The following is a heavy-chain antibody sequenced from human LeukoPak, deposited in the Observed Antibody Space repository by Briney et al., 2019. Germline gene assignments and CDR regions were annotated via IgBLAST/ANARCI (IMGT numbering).Heavy chain of an antibody. J-gene: IGHJ6*03. CDR1: GYTFTSYG. V-gene: IGHV1-18*01. D-gene: IGHD2-2*01. CDR2: ISAYNGNT. Sequence: ASVTVSCKASGYTFTSYGISWVRQAPGQGLEWMGWISAYNGNTNYAQKLQGRVTMTTDTSTSTAYMELRSLRSDDTAVYYCARVVPAYYYMDVWGKGTTVTVSS. CDR3: ARVVPAYYYMDV.